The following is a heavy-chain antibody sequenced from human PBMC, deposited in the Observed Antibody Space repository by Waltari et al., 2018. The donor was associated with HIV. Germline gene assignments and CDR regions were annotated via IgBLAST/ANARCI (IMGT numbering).Heavy chain of an antibody. D-gene: IGHD3-10*01. CDR1: GFTFVSYS. Sequence: EVQLVESGGGLVKPGGSLRLSCAASGFTFVSYSMNWVRQAPGKGLEWVSSISSSSSYIYYADSVKGRFTISRDNAKNSLYLQMNSLRAEDTAVYYCARDRVRGARDFDYWGQGTLVTVSS. J-gene: IGHJ4*02. CDR2: ISSSSSYI. V-gene: IGHV3-21*01. CDR3: ARDRVRGARDFDY.